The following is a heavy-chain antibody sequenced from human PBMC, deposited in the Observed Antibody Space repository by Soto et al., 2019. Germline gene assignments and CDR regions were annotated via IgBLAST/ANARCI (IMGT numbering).Heavy chain of an antibody. Sequence: PSETLSLTCTVSGGSISSYYWSWIRQPPGKGLEWIGYIYYSGSTNYNPSLKSRVTISVDTSKNQFSLKLSSVTAADTAVYYCARVQDYDFWSGYLVPWFDPWGQGTLVTVSS. D-gene: IGHD3-3*01. CDR3: ARVQDYDFWSGYLVPWFDP. CDR2: IYYSGST. V-gene: IGHV4-59*01. CDR1: GGSISSYY. J-gene: IGHJ5*02.